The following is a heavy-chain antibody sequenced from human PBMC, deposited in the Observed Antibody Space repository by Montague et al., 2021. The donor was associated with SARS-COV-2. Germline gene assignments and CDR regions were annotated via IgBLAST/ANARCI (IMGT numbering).Heavy chain of an antibody. Sequence: SETLSLTCAVYGGSCSGYYWSWIRQPPGKGLEWIGEINHSGSTNYNPSLKSRVTISVDTSKNQFSLKLSSVTAADTAVYYCARGRDSSSWYGAKYYFDYWGQGTLVTVSS. CDR1: GGSCSGYY. CDR3: ARGRDSSSWYGAKYYFDY. D-gene: IGHD6-13*01. V-gene: IGHV4-34*01. J-gene: IGHJ4*02. CDR2: INHSGST.